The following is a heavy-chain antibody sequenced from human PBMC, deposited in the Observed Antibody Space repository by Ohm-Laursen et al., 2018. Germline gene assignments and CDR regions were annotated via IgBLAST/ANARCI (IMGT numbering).Heavy chain of an antibody. V-gene: IGHV3-53*01. J-gene: IGHJ4*02. Sequence: SLRLSCSASGFSVSSSHMSWVRQAPGKGLQWVSAIYSGGTTFYADSVKGRFSISRDDSKNTLYLQINSLRDEDTAVYYCAKSRLRAAAGEFDYWGQGTLVTVSS. CDR2: IYSGGTT. CDR1: GFSVSSSH. D-gene: IGHD6-13*01. CDR3: AKSRLRAAAGEFDY.